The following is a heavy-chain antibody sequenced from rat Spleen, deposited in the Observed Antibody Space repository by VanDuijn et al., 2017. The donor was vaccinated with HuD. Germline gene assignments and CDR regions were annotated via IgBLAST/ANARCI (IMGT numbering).Heavy chain of an antibody. CDR2: ITFDGTNT. J-gene: IGHJ2*01. CDR1: GFTFSDFY. Sequence: EVQLVESDGGLVQPGRSLKLSCAASGFTFSDFYMAWVRQAPTKGLEWVATITFDGTNTYYRDSVKGRFTISRDDAKSTLDLQMDSLRSEDTATYYCARRYDFDYWGQGVMVTVSS. CDR3: ARRYDFDY. D-gene: IGHD1-11*01. V-gene: IGHV5-29*01.